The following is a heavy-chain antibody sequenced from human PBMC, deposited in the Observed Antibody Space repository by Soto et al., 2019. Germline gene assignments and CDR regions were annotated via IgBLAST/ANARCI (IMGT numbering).Heavy chain of an antibody. V-gene: IGHV4-30-4*01. CDR2: IYYSGST. D-gene: IGHD3-22*01. Sequence: QVQLQESGPGLVKPSQTLSLTCTVSGGSINSGDYYWSWIRQPPGKGLEWIGYIYYSGSTYYNPSLKSRVTISLDTSKNQFSLKLISVTAADTAVYFCARRGTMTVVAPFDNWGQGTLVTVS. CDR1: GGSINSGDYY. CDR3: ARRGTMTVVAPFDN. J-gene: IGHJ4*02.